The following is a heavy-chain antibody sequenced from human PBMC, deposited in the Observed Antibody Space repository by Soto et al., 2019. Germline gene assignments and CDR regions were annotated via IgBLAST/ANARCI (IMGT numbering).Heavy chain of an antibody. CDR1: GFTFSSYW. CDR2: IKQDGSEK. CDR3: ARWAAAGDYYYYYMDV. D-gene: IGHD6-13*01. Sequence: EVQLVESGGGLVQPGESLRLSCAASGFTFSSYWMSWVRQAPGKGLEWVANIKQDGSEKYYVDSVKGRFTISRDNAKNSLYLQMKSLRAEDTAVYYCARWAAAGDYYYYYMDVWGKGTTVTVSS. V-gene: IGHV3-7*01. J-gene: IGHJ6*03.